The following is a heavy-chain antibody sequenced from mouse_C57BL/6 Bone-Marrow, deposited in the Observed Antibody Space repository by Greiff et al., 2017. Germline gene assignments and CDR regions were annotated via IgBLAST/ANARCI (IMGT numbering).Heavy chain of an antibody. CDR1: GYTFTSYW. J-gene: IGHJ2*01. CDR2: IYPTSGRT. D-gene: IGHD3-1*01. V-gene: IGHV1-55*01. CDR3: ARSGPLGRNFDY. Sequence: QVQLKQPGAELVKPGASVKMSCKASGYTFTSYWITWVKQRPGQGLEWIGDIYPTSGRTNYNEKFKNKAILTVDTSSNTAYMQLSSLTYEDSAVFYCARSGPLGRNFDYWGQGTTLTVSS.